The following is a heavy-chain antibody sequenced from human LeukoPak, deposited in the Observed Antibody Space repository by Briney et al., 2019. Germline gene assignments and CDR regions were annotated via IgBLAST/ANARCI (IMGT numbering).Heavy chain of an antibody. Sequence: SETLSLTCTVSGGSISSYYWSWIRQPPGKGLEWIGYIYYSGSTNYNPSLKSRVTISVDTSKNQFSLKLSSVTAADTAVYYCARDGDIVVVPAAIGYYYYYMDVWGKGTTVTVSS. CDR3: ARDGDIVVVPAAIGYYYYYMDV. J-gene: IGHJ6*03. V-gene: IGHV4-59*12. CDR2: IYYSGST. D-gene: IGHD2-2*01. CDR1: GGSISSYY.